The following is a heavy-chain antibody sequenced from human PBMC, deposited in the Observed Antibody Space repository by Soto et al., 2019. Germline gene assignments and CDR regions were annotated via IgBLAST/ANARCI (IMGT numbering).Heavy chain of an antibody. V-gene: IGHV4-39*01. CDR2: IYYSGST. CDR3: ARHHNYYDSSGYYPPDWFDP. J-gene: IGHJ5*02. D-gene: IGHD3-22*01. CDR1: GGSISSSSYY. Sequence: QLQLQESGPGLVKPSETLSLTCTVSGGSISSSSYYWGWIRQPPGKGLEWIGSIYYSGSTYYNPSLKSRVTISVDTSKNQFSLKLSSVTAADTAVYYCARHHNYYDSSGYYPPDWFDPGGQGTLVTVSS.